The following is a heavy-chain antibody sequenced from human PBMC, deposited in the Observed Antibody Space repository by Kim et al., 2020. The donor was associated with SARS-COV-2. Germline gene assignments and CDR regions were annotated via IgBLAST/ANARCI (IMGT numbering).Heavy chain of an antibody. CDR3: ATSYSSSWWEFDY. D-gene: IGHD6-13*01. Sequence: NPSLTSRVTRSVDTSKNQLSRKLSSVTAADTAVYYCATSYSSSWWEFDYWGQGTLVTVSS. V-gene: IGHV4-31*02. J-gene: IGHJ4*02.